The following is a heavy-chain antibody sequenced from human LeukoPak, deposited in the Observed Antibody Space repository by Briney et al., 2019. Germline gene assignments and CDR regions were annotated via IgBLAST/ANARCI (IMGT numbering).Heavy chain of an antibody. V-gene: IGHV3-7*01. CDR3: ARVPGPPRLGSAFDI. CDR2: IKQDGSEK. J-gene: IGHJ3*02. D-gene: IGHD3-16*01. Sequence: PGGSLRLSCAASGFTFSSYGMHWVRQAPGKGLEWVANIKQDGSEKYYVDSVKGRFTISRDNAKNSLYLQMNSLRAEDTAVYYCARVPGPPRLGSAFDIWGQGTMVTVSS. CDR1: GFTFSSYG.